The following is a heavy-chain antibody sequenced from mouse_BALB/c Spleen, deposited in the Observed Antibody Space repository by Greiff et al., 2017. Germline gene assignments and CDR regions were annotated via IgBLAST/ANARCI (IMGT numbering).Heavy chain of an antibody. Sequence: EVQVVESGGGLVQPGGSLRLSCATSGFTFTDYYMSWVRQPPGKALEWLGFIRNKANGYTTEYSASVKGRFTISRDNSQSILYLQMNTLRAEDSATYYCASHPCYAMDYWGQGTSVTVSS. CDR2: IRNKANGYTT. V-gene: IGHV7-3*02. CDR3: ASHPCYAMDY. J-gene: IGHJ4*01. CDR1: GFTFTDYY.